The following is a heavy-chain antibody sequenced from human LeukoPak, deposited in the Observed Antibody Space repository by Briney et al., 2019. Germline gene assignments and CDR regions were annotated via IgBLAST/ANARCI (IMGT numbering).Heavy chain of an antibody. D-gene: IGHD3-10*01. V-gene: IGHV4-59*08. CDR3: ARHSKRITMVRGVKGANWFDP. Sequence: SETLSLTCTVSGGSISSYYWSWIRQPPGKGLEWIGYIYYSGSTYYNPSLKSRVTISVDTSKNQFSLKLSSVTAADTAVYYCARHSKRITMVRGVKGANWFDPWGQGTLVTVSS. CDR1: GGSISSYY. CDR2: IYYSGST. J-gene: IGHJ5*02.